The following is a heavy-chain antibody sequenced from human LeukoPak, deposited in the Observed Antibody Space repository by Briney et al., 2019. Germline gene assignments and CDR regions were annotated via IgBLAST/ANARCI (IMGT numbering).Heavy chain of an antibody. CDR1: GFTFSDYY. Sequence: GGSLRLSCAASGFTFSDYYMSWIRQAPGKGLEWVSSISSSSNYIYYADSVKGRFTISRDNAKNSLYLQMNSLRAEDTAVYYCARFCTSLVKYAFDIWGQGTMVTVSS. D-gene: IGHD5-18*01. V-gene: IGHV3-11*06. CDR2: ISSSSNYI. J-gene: IGHJ3*02. CDR3: ARFCTSLVKYAFDI.